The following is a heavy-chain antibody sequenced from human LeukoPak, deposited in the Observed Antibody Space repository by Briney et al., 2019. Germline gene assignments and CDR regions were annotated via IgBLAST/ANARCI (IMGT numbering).Heavy chain of an antibody. CDR3: ASRRGNWGHWYFDL. V-gene: IGHV3-30-3*01. D-gene: IGHD7-27*01. CDR2: ISYDGSNK. CDR1: GFTFSSYA. J-gene: IGHJ2*01. Sequence: QTGGSLRLSCAASGFTFSSYAMHWVRQAPGKGLEWVAVISYDGSNKYYADSVKGRFTISRDNSKNTLYLQMNSLRAEDTAVYYCASRRGNWGHWYFDLWGRGTLVTVSS.